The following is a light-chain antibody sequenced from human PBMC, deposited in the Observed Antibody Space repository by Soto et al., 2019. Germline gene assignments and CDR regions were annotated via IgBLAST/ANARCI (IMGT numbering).Light chain of an antibody. J-gene: IGKJ1*01. CDR3: QQYNNWPPWT. CDR1: QSVSSN. V-gene: IGKV3-15*01. CDR2: GAS. Sequence: EILMTQSPATLSVSPGERATLSCRASQSVSSNLAWYQQKPGQAPRLLIYGASTRATGIPARFSGSGSGTEFTLTISSLQSEDFAVYYCQQYNNWPPWTFGQGTKWEIK.